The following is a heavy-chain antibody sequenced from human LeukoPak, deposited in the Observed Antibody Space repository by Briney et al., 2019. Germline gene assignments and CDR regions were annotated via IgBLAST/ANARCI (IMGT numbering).Heavy chain of an antibody. V-gene: IGHV4-39*07. Sequence: SETLSLTCTVSGGSISSSSYYWGWIRQPPGKGLEWIGSIYYSGSTYYNPSLKSRVTISVDTSKNQFSLKLSSVTAADTAVYYCARLRKEVAFDIWGQGTMVTVSS. CDR2: IYYSGST. CDR1: GGSISSSSYY. CDR3: ARLRKEVAFDI. J-gene: IGHJ3*02.